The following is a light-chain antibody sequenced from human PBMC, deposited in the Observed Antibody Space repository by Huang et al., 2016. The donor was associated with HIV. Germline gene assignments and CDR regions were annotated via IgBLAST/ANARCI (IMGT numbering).Light chain of an antibody. CDR2: GAS. V-gene: IGKV3-20*01. J-gene: IGKJ4*01. Sequence: IAFTQSSGTLSLSPGERATLSCRASQSVSSSYVAWYQQKPGQAPRLLIYGASRRATGIPDRFSGSGSGTDFTLTISRLQPEDFAVYYCQQYGSSPRTFGGGTRVEIK. CDR3: QQYGSSPRT. CDR1: QSVSSSY.